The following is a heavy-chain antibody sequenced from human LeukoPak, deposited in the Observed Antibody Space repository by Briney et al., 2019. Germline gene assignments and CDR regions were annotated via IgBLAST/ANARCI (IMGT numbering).Heavy chain of an antibody. D-gene: IGHD3-10*01. V-gene: IGHV5-51*01. CDR1: GYSLTSYW. Sequence: GESLKISCKGSGYSLTSYWIGWVRQMPGKGLEWMGITYPGDSDTRYSPSFQGQVTISADKSISTAYLQWSSLKASDTATYYCARHTYGSGSDYWGQGTLVTVSS. CDR2: TYPGDSDT. J-gene: IGHJ4*02. CDR3: ARHTYGSGSDY.